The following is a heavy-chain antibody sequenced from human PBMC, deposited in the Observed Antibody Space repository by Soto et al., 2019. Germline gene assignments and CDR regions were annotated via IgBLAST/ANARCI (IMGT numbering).Heavy chain of an antibody. Sequence: WGSLRISCATCGFTFEDYAMPWVRQAPGKALEWVSLISWDGGSTDYADSVKGRFTISRDNGKNSLYLQMNSLRAEDTALYYCAKDMSLLRSYYYYGMDVWGQGTTVTGSS. J-gene: IGHJ6*01. CDR1: GFTFEDYA. CDR2: ISWDGGST. D-gene: IGHD2-15*01. V-gene: IGHV3-43D*04. CDR3: AKDMSLLRSYYYYGMDV.